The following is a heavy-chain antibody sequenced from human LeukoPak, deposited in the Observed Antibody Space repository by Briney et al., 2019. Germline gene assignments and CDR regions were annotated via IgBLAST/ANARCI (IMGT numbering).Heavy chain of an antibody. V-gene: IGHV4-59*01. J-gene: IGHJ4*02. Sequence: PSETLSLTCTVSGGSISSYYWSWIRQPPGKGLEWIGYIYYSGSTNYNPSLKSRVTISVDTSKNQFSLKLSSVTAADTAVYCCARGHLVFDYWGQGTLVTVSS. CDR1: GGSISSYY. CDR3: ARGHLVFDY. D-gene: IGHD1-26*01. CDR2: IYYSGST.